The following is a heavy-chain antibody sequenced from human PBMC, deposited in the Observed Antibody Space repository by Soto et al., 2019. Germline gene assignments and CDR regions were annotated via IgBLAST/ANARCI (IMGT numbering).Heavy chain of an antibody. Sequence: QVQLVQSGAEVKKPGASVKVSCKASGYTFTTYAIHWVRQAPGQRLEWLGWINAGYGNTKYSQKFQGRVTFTRDTAASTDYMELSSLRSEDTAVYYCARGGGMVVPIDYWGQGTLVTVSS. CDR1: GYTFTTYA. CDR2: INAGYGNT. J-gene: IGHJ4*02. D-gene: IGHD1-26*01. V-gene: IGHV1-3*01. CDR3: ARGGGMVVPIDY.